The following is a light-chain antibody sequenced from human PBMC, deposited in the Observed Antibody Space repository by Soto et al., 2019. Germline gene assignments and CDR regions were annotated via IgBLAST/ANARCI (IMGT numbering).Light chain of an antibody. CDR1: QSLLHSNGYNY. CDR2: LGS. J-gene: IGKJ1*01. Sequence: DILMTQSPLSLPVTPGEPASISCRSCQSLLHSNGYNYLDWYLQKPGQSPQLLIYLGSNRASGVPDRFSGSGSGADFTLKISRVEAEDVGVYYCMQALQTAWTFGQGTKVDIK. V-gene: IGKV2-28*01. CDR3: MQALQTAWT.